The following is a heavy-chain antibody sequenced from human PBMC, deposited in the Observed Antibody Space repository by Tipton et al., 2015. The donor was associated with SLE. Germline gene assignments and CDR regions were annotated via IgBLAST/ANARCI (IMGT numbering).Heavy chain of an antibody. CDR2: INHSGST. D-gene: IGHD1-14*01. J-gene: IGHJ4*02. V-gene: IGHV4-34*01. CDR3: ARQGTGFGSGRDDY. CDR1: GGSFSGYY. Sequence: TLSLTCAVYGGSFSGYYWSWIRQPPGKGLEWIGEINHSGSTNYNPSLKSRVTISVDTSKNQFSLKLSSVTAADTAVYYCARQGTGFGSGRDDYWGQGILVTVSS.